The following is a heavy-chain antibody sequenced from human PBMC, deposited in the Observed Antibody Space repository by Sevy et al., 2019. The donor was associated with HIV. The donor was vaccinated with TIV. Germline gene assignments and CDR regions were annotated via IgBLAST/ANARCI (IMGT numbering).Heavy chain of an antibody. D-gene: IGHD2-15*01. CDR3: ARGFRSYCPAGSCYRGAYYYYYGMDV. V-gene: IGHV4-34*01. CDR1: GGSFSGYY. Sequence: SESLSLTCAVYGGSFSGYYWSWIRQPPGKGLEWVGEINHSGSTNYNPSLKSRVTISVDTSKNQFSLKLSSVTAADTAVYYCARGFRSYCPAGSCYRGAYYYYYGMDVWGQGTTVTVSS. J-gene: IGHJ6*02. CDR2: INHSGST.